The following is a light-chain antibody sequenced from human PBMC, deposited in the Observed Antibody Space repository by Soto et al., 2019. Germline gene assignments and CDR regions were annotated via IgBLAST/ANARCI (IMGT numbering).Light chain of an antibody. V-gene: IGLV1-40*01. J-gene: IGLJ1*01. CDR2: GNS. CDR1: SSNIGAGYD. Sequence: QPVLTRAPSGSGAPGGGGTISCTGSSSNIGAGYDVHWYQQLPGTAPKLLIYGNSNRPSGVPDRFSGSKSGTSASLAITGLQAEDEADYYCQSYDSSLSGYYVFGTGTKVTVL. CDR3: QSYDSSLSGYYV.